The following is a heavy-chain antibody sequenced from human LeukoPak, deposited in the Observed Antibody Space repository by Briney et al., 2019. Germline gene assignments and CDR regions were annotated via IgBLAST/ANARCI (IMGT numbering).Heavy chain of an antibody. Sequence: PGGSLRLSCAASGFTFSSYSMNWVRQAPGKGLEWVSYISSGSSTIYYADSVKGRFTISRDNAKNSLYLQMNSLRAEDTAVYYCAKQSGSYAGYFDYWGQGTLVTVSS. CDR3: AKQSGSYAGYFDY. V-gene: IGHV3-48*01. J-gene: IGHJ4*02. CDR2: ISSGSSTI. CDR1: GFTFSSYS. D-gene: IGHD1-26*01.